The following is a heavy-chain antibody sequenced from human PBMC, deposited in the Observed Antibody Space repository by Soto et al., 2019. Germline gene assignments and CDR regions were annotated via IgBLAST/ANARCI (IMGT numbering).Heavy chain of an antibody. V-gene: IGHV3-7*01. Sequence: GSLRLSCAASGFTFSIYWMSWVRQAPGKGLEWVANIKQDGSEKYYVDSVKGRFTISRDNAKNSLYLQMNSLRAEDTAVYYCAXEQLLFSEYYYYYGMDVWGQGTTVTVSS. CDR2: IKQDGSEK. CDR1: GFTFSIYW. D-gene: IGHD2-2*01. CDR3: AXEQLLFSEYYYYYGMDV. J-gene: IGHJ6*02.